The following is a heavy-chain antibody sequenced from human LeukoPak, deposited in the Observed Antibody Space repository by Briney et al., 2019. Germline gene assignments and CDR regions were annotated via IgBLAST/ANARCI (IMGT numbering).Heavy chain of an antibody. CDR3: ARMSSSSRFDY. J-gene: IGHJ4*02. CDR1: GGSISYYY. Sequence: SETLSLTCTVSGGSISYYYWSWIRQPPGKGLEWIGYIYYSGTTNYNPSLKSRVTISVDTSKNQFSLKLSSVTAADTAVYYCARMSSSSRFDYWGQGTLVTVSS. CDR2: IYYSGTT. V-gene: IGHV4-59*13. D-gene: IGHD6-6*01.